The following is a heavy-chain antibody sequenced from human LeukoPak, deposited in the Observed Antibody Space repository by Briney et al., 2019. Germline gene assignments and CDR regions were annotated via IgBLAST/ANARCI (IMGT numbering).Heavy chain of an antibody. V-gene: IGHV3-33*01. CDR3: ARDSTMVRGVIGPFDH. Sequence: GGSLRLSCAASGFTFSSYGMHWVRQAPGKGLEWVAVIWYDGSNKYYADSVKGRFTISRDNSKNTLYLQMNSLRAEDTAVYYCARDSTMVRGVIGPFDHWGQGTLVTVSS. J-gene: IGHJ4*02. D-gene: IGHD3-10*01. CDR1: GFTFSSYG. CDR2: IWYDGSNK.